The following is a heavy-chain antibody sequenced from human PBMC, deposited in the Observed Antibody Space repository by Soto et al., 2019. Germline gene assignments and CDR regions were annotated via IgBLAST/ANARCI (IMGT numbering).Heavy chain of an antibody. Sequence: SVKVSCKASGGTFSSYAISWVRQAPGQGLEWMGGIIPIFGTANYAQKFQGRVTITADESTSTAYMELSSLRSEDTAVYYCARLTISGSYLLGEKPLYYFDYWGQGTLVTVSS. CDR1: GGTFSSYA. CDR3: ARLTISGSYLLGEKPLYYFDY. V-gene: IGHV1-69*13. J-gene: IGHJ4*02. D-gene: IGHD1-26*01. CDR2: IIPIFGTA.